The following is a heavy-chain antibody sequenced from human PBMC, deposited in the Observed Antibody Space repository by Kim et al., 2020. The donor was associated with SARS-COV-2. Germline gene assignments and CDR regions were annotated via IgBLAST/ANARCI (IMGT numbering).Heavy chain of an antibody. CDR2: ISAYNGNT. Sequence: ASVKVSCKASGYTFTSYGISWVRQAPGQGLEWMGWISAYNGNTNYAQKLQGRVTMTTDTSTSTAYMELRSLRSDDTAVYYCAREDYDILTGYYRGVVYWGQGTLVTVSS. CDR3: AREDYDILTGYYRGVVY. CDR1: GYTFTSYG. V-gene: IGHV1-18*01. J-gene: IGHJ4*02. D-gene: IGHD3-9*01.